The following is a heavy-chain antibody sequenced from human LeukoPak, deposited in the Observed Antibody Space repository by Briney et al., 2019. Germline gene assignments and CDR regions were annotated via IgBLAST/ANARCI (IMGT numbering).Heavy chain of an antibody. CDR1: GFSLSTSGVG. V-gene: IGHV2-5*02. D-gene: IGHD3-22*01. CDR2: IYWDDDK. J-gene: IGHJ4*02. Sequence: GSGPTLVNPTQTLTLTCTFSGFSLSTSGVGVGWIRQPPGKALEWLALIYWDDDKRYSPSLKSRLTITKDTSKKQVVLTMTNMDPVDTATYYCAHSYYDSSGYYYYFDYWGQGTLVTVSS. CDR3: AHSYYDSSGYYYYFDY.